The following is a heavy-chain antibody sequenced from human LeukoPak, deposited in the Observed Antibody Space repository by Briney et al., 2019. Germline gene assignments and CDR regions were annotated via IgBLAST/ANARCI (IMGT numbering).Heavy chain of an antibody. Sequence: ASVKVSCKASGYTFSSYGISWVRQAPGQGLEWMGWISAYNGNTSFAQNLQGRVTMTTDTSTSTAYMELRSLRSDGTAVYYCARDLTSDGIIDWYTFDYWGQGTLVTVSS. CDR3: ARDLTSDGIIDWYTFDY. V-gene: IGHV1-18*01. CDR2: ISAYNGNT. J-gene: IGHJ4*02. CDR1: GYTFSSYG. D-gene: IGHD3-9*01.